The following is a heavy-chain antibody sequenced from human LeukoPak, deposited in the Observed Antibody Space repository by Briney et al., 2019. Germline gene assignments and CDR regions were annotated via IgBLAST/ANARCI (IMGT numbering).Heavy chain of an antibody. J-gene: IGHJ3*02. CDR3: AKDRDDYVWGSYLGAFDI. Sequence: PGGSLRLSCAASGFTFSSYWMTWVRQAPGMGLEWVSAIYTDGSTYYTDSVKGRFTISRDNSKNTLYLQMNSLRAEDTAVFYCAKDRDDYVWGSYLGAFDIWGQGTMVTVSS. CDR1: GFTFSSYW. CDR2: IYTDGST. D-gene: IGHD3-16*01. V-gene: IGHV3-23*01.